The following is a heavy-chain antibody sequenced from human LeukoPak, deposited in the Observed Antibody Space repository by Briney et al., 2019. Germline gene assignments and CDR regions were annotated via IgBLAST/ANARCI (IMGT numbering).Heavy chain of an antibody. CDR1: GGSLSRGSYY. D-gene: IGHD3-22*01. CDR2: FHSSGRT. CDR3: ARGGDYDSSGYYPAEHFQY. J-gene: IGHJ1*01. Sequence: SQTLSLTCVVSGGSLSRGSYYWRWIRQPAGKGLEWIGRFHSSGRTAYHTSLKSQVPIPVDTPKNQFSLKVTFVNAANSAVYYCARGGDYDSSGYYPAEHFQYWGQGTLVTVSS. V-gene: IGHV4-61*02.